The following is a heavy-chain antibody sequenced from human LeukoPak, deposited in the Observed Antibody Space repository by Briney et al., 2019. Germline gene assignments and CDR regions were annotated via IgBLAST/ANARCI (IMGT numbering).Heavy chain of an antibody. Sequence: ASVKVSCKASGYTFTGYYMHWVRQAPGQGLEWTGWINPNSGGTNYAQKFQGRVTMTRDTSISTAYMELSRLRSDDTAVYYCARDRLHYDILTGYYGNAFDIWGQGTMVTVSS. D-gene: IGHD3-9*01. CDR1: GYTFTGYY. CDR2: INPNSGGT. J-gene: IGHJ3*02. CDR3: ARDRLHYDILTGYYGNAFDI. V-gene: IGHV1-2*02.